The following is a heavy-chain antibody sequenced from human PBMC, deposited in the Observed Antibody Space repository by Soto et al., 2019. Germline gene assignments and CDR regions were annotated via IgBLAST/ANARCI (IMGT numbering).Heavy chain of an antibody. D-gene: IGHD3-3*01. CDR3: ARDPPTYYDFWSGYYYFDY. CDR2: ISAYNGNT. CDR1: GYTFTRYR. Sequence: NVSCKASGYTFTRYRISCLRQAPGQGLEWMGWISAYNGNTNYAQKLQGRVTMTTDASTSTAYMELRSLRSDDTAVYYCARDPPTYYDFWSGYYYFDYWGQGTLVTVSS. V-gene: IGHV1-18*01. J-gene: IGHJ4*02.